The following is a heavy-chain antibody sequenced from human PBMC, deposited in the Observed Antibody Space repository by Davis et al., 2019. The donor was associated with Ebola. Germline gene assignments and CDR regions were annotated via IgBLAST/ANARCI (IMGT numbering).Heavy chain of an antibody. J-gene: IGHJ6*03. D-gene: IGHD3-16*01. CDR3: ARRALSRSRGNYYMDV. CDR2: IYYSGST. Sequence: PSEPLSLTCTVSGGSISSYYWSWIRQPPGKGLEWIGYIYYSGSTNYNPSLKSRVTISVDTSKNQFSLKLSSVTAADTAVYYCARRALSRSRGNYYMDVWGKGTTVTVSS. CDR1: GGSISSYY. V-gene: IGHV4-59*08.